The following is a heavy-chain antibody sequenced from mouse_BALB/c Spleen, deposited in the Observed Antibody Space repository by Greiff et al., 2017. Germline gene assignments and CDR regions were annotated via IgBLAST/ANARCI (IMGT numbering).Heavy chain of an antibody. J-gene: IGHJ4*01. Sequence: EVQLVESGGGLVQPGGSRKLSCAASGFTFSSFGMHWVRQAPEKGLEWVAYISSGSSTIYYADTVKGRFTISRDNPKNTLFLQMTSLRSEDTAMYYCATGNSLLRLPYAMDYWGQGTSVTVAS. D-gene: IGHD1-2*01. CDR2: ISSGSSTI. V-gene: IGHV5-17*02. CDR3: ATGNSLLRLPYAMDY. CDR1: GFTFSSFG.